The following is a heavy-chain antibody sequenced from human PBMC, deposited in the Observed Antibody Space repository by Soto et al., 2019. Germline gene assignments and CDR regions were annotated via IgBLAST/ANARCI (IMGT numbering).Heavy chain of an antibody. J-gene: IGHJ4*02. Sequence: SETLSVTCSVSGDSINGGCYYWSWIRHHPGKGLEWIGYIYDSESAYYNPSLKSRVTISMDTSKNHFAMRLSSVTAADTAVYYCARASSSSSAADYWGQGTQVTVSS. CDR1: GDSINGGCYY. D-gene: IGHD6-6*01. V-gene: IGHV4-31*03. CDR3: ARASSSSSAADY. CDR2: IYDSESA.